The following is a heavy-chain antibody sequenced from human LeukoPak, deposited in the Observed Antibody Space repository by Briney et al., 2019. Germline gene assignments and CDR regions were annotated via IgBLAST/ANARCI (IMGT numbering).Heavy chain of an antibody. D-gene: IGHD6-25*01. J-gene: IGHJ6*02. CDR2: ISWNSVSI. Sequence: GRSLRLCCAASGFTFDDYAMHWGRQAPGKGLEWVSGISWNSVSIGYADSVKGRFTISRDNAKNSLYLQMNSLRAEDTALYYCAKDIAAYYGMDVWGQGTTVTVSS. CDR3: AKDIAAYYGMDV. V-gene: IGHV3-9*01. CDR1: GFTFDDYA.